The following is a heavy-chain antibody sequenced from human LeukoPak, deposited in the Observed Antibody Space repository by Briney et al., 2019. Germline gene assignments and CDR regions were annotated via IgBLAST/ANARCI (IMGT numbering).Heavy chain of an antibody. D-gene: IGHD4/OR15-4a*01. CDR3: ARDVDYANPRHDY. CDR2: INWNGGST. Sequence: GSLRLSCAASGFTFDDYGMSWVRQAPGKGLEWVSGINWNGGSTGYADSLKGRFTISRDNANNLLYLQMNSLRAEDTAVYYCARDVDYANPRHDYWGQGTLVTVSS. V-gene: IGHV3-20*04. CDR1: GFTFDDYG. J-gene: IGHJ4*02.